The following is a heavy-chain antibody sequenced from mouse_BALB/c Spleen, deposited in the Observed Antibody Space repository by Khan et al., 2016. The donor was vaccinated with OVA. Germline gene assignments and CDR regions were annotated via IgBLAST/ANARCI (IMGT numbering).Heavy chain of an antibody. CDR2: ISYRGST. CDR1: GYSITSGYG. CDR3: ARTARIKY. V-gene: IGHV3-2*02. J-gene: IGHJ2*01. D-gene: IGHD1-2*01. Sequence: VQLQESGPGLVKPSQSFSLTCTVTGYSITSGYGWNWIRQFPGNKLEWMGYISYRGSTNYNPSLKSRISITRDTSKNQFFLQLNSVTTEDTATYYCARTARIKYWGQGTTLTVSS.